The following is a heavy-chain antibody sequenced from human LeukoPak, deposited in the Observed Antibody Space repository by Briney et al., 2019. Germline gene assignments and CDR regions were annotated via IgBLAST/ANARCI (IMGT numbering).Heavy chain of an antibody. CDR1: GGSFTKHQ. CDR3: ARDPSRSCAGGNCFSS. D-gene: IGHD2-15*01. Sequence: SETLSLTCAVYGGSFTKHQWSWIRQPPGKGLEWIGAINDGGSTNYNPSLKSRVTISVDTSTNQFSLNVRSVSAADTAVYYCARDPSRSCAGGNCFSSWGQGTLVIVSS. CDR2: INDGGST. J-gene: IGHJ5*02. V-gene: IGHV4-34*01.